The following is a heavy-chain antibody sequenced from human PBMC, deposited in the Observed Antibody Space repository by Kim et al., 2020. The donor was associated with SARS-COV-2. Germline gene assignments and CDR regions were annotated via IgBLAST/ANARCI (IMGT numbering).Heavy chain of an antibody. J-gene: IGHJ3*02. D-gene: IGHD3-10*01. CDR1: GDSIGTYH. CDR2: ILYTGNT. CDR3: ARRMYGPGGTLDAFDI. Sequence: SETLSLTCTVSGDSIGTYHWNWIRQSPGKGLEWIGYILYTGNTNYNPSLNSRLHMGLNTPKNQFSLSLRSVTAADTAVYYCARRMYGPGGTLDAFDIWGQGTMVTVSS. V-gene: IGHV4-59*08.